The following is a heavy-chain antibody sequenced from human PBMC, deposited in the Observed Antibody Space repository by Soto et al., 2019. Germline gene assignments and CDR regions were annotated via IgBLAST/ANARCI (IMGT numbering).Heavy chain of an antibody. CDR3: ARAVRGHYSYSGMDV. D-gene: IGHD5-12*01. CDR2: ISAYNGNT. J-gene: IGHJ6*02. CDR1: GYTVTSYG. Sequence: QVQLVQSGAEVKKPGASVKVSCKASGYTVTSYGISWVRQAPGQGLEWMGWISAYNGNTNYAQKLQGRVTMTTETPTSTAYMELRSLRSDDTAVYYCARAVRGHYSYSGMDVWGQGTTVSVSS. V-gene: IGHV1-18*01.